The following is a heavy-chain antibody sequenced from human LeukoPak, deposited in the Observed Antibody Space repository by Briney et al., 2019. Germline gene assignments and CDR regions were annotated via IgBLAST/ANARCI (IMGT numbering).Heavy chain of an antibody. J-gene: IGHJ4*02. CDR3: AHRSVNSSSWYWVLDY. Sequence: SGPTLVKPTQTLTLTCTFSGFSLSTSGVGVGWIRQPPGKALEWLALIYWDDDERYSPSLKSRLTITKDTSKNQVVLTMTNMDPVDTATYYCAHRSVNSSSWYWVLDYWGQGTLVTVSS. V-gene: IGHV2-5*02. CDR2: IYWDDDE. CDR1: GFSLSTSGVG. D-gene: IGHD6-13*01.